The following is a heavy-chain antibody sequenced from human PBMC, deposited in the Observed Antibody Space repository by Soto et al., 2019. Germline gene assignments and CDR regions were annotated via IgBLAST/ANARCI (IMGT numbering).Heavy chain of an antibody. CDR3: AHTPIVVVVAAKYFDY. CDR1: GFSLSTSGVG. J-gene: IGHJ4*02. Sequence: SGPTLVNPTQTLTLTCTFSGFSLSTSGVGVGWIRQPPGKALERLALIYWDDDKRYSPSLKSRLTITKDTSKNQVVLTMTNMDPVDTATYYCAHTPIVVVVAAKYFDYWGQGTLVTVSS. CDR2: IYWDDDK. D-gene: IGHD2-15*01. V-gene: IGHV2-5*02.